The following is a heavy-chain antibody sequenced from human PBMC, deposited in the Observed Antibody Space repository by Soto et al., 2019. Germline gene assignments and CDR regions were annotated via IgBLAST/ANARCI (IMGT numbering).Heavy chain of an antibody. CDR1: GDSVSSNDAT. Sequence: QVQLQQAGPGLVKPSQTLSLTCAISGDSVSSNDATWDWIRQSPSRALEWLGRTYYRSRGQSDYAVSVQSRIGSNPDTSDTQASLQLISVTRVDTDVYYCACFIGNSWLDSWGQGALVTVSS. V-gene: IGHV6-1*01. J-gene: IGHJ5*01. CDR2: TYYRSRGQS. CDR3: ACFIGNSWLDS. D-gene: IGHD1-26*01.